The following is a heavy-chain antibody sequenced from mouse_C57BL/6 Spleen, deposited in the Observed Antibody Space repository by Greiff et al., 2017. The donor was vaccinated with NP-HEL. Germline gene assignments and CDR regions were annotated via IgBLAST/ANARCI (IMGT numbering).Heavy chain of an antibody. CDR1: GFTFSSYT. CDR2: ISGGGGNT. CDR3: ATHGSSSDWFAY. J-gene: IGHJ3*01. Sequence: EVKLVESGGGLVKPGGSLKLSCAASGFTFSSYTMSWVRQTPEKRLEWVATISGGGGNTYYPDSVKGRFPISRDNAKNTLYLQMSSLRSEDTAVYYCATHGSSSDWFAYWGQGTLVTVSA. V-gene: IGHV5-9*04. D-gene: IGHD1-1*01.